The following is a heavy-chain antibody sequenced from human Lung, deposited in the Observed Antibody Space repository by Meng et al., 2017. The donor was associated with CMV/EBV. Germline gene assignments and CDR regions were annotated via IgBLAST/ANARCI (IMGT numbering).Heavy chain of an antibody. Sequence: SCAASGFTFSTYPMIWVRQAPGKGLEWVSSISSSSYYIFYGDSVKGRFTVSRDNAKNSLFLQMNSLRAEDTAVYYCARAKDCSSTTCYGDYWGQGTXVTVSS. D-gene: IGHD2-2*01. CDR2: ISSSSYYI. J-gene: IGHJ4*02. V-gene: IGHV3-21*01. CDR1: GFTFSTYP. CDR3: ARAKDCSSTTCYGDY.